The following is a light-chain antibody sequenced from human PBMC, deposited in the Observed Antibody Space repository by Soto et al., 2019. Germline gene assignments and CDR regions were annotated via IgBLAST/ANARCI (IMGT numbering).Light chain of an antibody. CDR3: QQLHDYPIT. J-gene: IGKJ5*01. CDR1: QSISSW. V-gene: IGKV1-5*03. CDR2: KAS. Sequence: DIQMTQSPSTLSASVGDRVTITCRASQSISSWLAWYQQKPGKAPKLLIYKASSLESGVPSRFSGRGFGTEFTLTISSLQTDDFATYYCQQLHDYPITFGQGTRLEIK.